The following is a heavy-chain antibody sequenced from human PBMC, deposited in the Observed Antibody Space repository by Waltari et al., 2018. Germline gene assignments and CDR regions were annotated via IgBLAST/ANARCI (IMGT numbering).Heavy chain of an antibody. V-gene: IGHV3-23*03. CDR2: IYSGGST. Sequence: EVQLLESGGGLVQPGGSLRLSCAASGFTFSSYAMSRVRQAPGKGLEWVSVIYSGGSTDYADSVKGRFTITRDNSKNTLYLQMNSLRAEDTAVYYCAKKGGNPDWYFDLWGRGTLVTVSS. CDR1: GFTFSSYA. D-gene: IGHD2-15*01. CDR3: AKKGGNPDWYFDL. J-gene: IGHJ2*01.